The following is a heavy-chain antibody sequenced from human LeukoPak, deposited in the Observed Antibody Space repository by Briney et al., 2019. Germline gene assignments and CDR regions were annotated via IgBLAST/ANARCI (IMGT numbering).Heavy chain of an antibody. CDR3: AISYESSRYASVDY. Sequence: PGGSLRLSCAASGFSFSSYGMHWVRQAPSKGLEWVAFKRYDGSNKYYADSVKGRFTTSRDNSKNTLYLQMNCLRAEDTAVYYSAISYESSRYASVDYWGQGNLVTVSS. CDR2: KRYDGSNK. J-gene: IGHJ4*02. V-gene: IGHV3-30*02. CDR1: GFSFSSYG. D-gene: IGHD3-22*01.